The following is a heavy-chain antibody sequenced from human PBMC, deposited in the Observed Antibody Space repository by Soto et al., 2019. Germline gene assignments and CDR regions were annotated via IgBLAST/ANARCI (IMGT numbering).Heavy chain of an antibody. V-gene: IGHV3-21*01. D-gene: IGHD3-10*01. Sequence: EVQLVESGGGLVKPGGSLRLSCAASGFTFSSYSMNWVRQAPGKGLEWVSSISSSSSYIYYADSVKGRFTISRDNAKNSLYLQMNSLRAEDTAVYYCARDPLFGEFSYYYYGMDVRGQGTTVTVSS. CDR1: GFTFSSYS. J-gene: IGHJ6*02. CDR2: ISSSSSYI. CDR3: ARDPLFGEFSYYYYGMDV.